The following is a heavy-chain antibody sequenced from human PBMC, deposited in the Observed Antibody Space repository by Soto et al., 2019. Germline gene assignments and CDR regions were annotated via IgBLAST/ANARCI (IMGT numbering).Heavy chain of an antibody. V-gene: IGHV5-51*01. J-gene: IGHJ6*02. CDR2: IYPGDSDT. Sequence: GESLKISCKGSGYSFTSYWIGWVRQMPGKGLEWMGIIYPGDSDTRYSPSFQGQVTISADKSISTAYLQWSSLKASDTAMYYCARYSLHCSSTSCDYYYYGMDVWGQGTTVTVSS. D-gene: IGHD2-2*01. CDR3: ARYSLHCSSTSCDYYYYGMDV. CDR1: GYSFTSYW.